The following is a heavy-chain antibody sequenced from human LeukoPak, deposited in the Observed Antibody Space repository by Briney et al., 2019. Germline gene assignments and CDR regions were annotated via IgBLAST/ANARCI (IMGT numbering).Heavy chain of an antibody. Sequence: SETLSLTCAVYGGSFSGYYWSWIRQPPGKGLEWIGEINHSGSTNYNPSLKSRVAISVDASKNQFSLKLSSVTAADTAVYYCARGGGALPYCDYGGQGALVTVSS. CDR3: ARGGGALPYCDY. V-gene: IGHV4-34*01. CDR2: INHSGST. J-gene: IGHJ4*02. CDR1: GGSFSGYY. D-gene: IGHD3-16*01.